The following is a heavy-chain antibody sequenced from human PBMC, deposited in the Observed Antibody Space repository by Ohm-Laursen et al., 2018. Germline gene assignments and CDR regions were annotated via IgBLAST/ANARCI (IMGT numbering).Heavy chain of an antibody. J-gene: IGHJ5*02. CDR1: GYTLTELS. CDR3: ATDTGGYSYENWFDL. Sequence: GASVKVSCKVSGYTLTELSMHWVRQAPGKGLEWMGGFDPEDGETIYAQKFQGRVTMTEDTSTDTAYMELSSLRSEDTAVYYCATDTGGYSYENWFDLWGQGTLVTVSS. V-gene: IGHV1-24*01. CDR2: FDPEDGET. D-gene: IGHD5-18*01.